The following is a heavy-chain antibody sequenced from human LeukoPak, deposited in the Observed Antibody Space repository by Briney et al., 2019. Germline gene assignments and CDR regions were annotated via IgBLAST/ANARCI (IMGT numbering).Heavy chain of an antibody. V-gene: IGHV3-23*01. CDR3: ATPGQWPVYFDY. CDR1: GFTSGNYA. Sequence: GGSLRLSCAASGFTSGNYAMSWVRQAPGKGLEWVSGVSGSGTTTYYAGSVKGRFSISRDNSKNTLFLQMNSLRADDTAVYYCATPGQWPVYFDYWGPGTQVTVSS. J-gene: IGHJ4*02. CDR2: VSGSGTTT. D-gene: IGHD6-19*01.